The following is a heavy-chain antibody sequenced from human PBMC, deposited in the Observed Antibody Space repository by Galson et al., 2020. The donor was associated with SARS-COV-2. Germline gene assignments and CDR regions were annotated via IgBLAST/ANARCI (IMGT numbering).Heavy chain of an antibody. Sequence: ASVKVSCKASGYTFTSYYMHWVRQAPGQGLEWMGIINPSGGSTSYAQKFQGRVTMTRDTSTSTVYMELTSLRSEDTAVYYCARDHVGQAGPIVVVVAATPSWVDPWGQGTLVTVSS. CDR1: GYTFTSYY. D-gene: IGHD2-15*01. J-gene: IGHJ5*02. V-gene: IGHV1-46*01. CDR3: ARDHVGQAGPIVVVVAATPSWVDP. CDR2: INPSGGST.